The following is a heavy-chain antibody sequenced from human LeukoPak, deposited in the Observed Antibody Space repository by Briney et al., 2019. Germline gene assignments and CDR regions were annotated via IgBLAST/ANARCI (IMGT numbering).Heavy chain of an antibody. CDR2: IYYSGST. Sequence: SETLSLTCTVSGGSISSYYWSWIRQPPGKGLEWIGYIYYSGSTNYNPSLKSRVTISVGTSKNQFSLKLSSVTAADTAVYYCARGIGDSSGWYPLDIWGQGTVVTVSS. CDR3: ARGIGDSSGWYPLDI. D-gene: IGHD6-19*01. V-gene: IGHV4-59*01. J-gene: IGHJ3*02. CDR1: GGSISSYY.